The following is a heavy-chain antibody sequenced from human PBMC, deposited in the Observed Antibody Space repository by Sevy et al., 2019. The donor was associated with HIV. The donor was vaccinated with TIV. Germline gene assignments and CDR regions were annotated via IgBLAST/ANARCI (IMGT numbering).Heavy chain of an antibody. D-gene: IGHD3-9*01. J-gene: IGHJ4*02. Sequence: GGSLRLSCAASGFTFSSYWRSWVRQTPGKGLEWVANIKQDGSEKYYVDSVKGRFTITRDNAKNSLFLQMNSLRSEDTAVYYCARVRIWFFDYWGQGTLVTVSS. CDR2: IKQDGSEK. CDR1: GFTFSSYW. CDR3: ARVRIWFFDY. V-gene: IGHV3-7*01.